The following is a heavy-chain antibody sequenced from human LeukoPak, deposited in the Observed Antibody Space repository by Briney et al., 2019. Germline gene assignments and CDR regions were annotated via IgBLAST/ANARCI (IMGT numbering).Heavy chain of an antibody. D-gene: IGHD6-13*01. CDR3: ARGVVAAAGGGPLYYYYGMDV. Sequence: PGGSLRLSCAASGFTFSDYYMSWIRQAPGKGLEWVSYISSSASTIYYADSVKGRFTISRDNAKNSLYLQMNSLRAEDTAVYYCARGVVAAAGGGPLYYYYGMDVWGQGTTVTVPS. V-gene: IGHV3-11*01. J-gene: IGHJ6*02. CDR2: ISSSASTI. CDR1: GFTFSDYY.